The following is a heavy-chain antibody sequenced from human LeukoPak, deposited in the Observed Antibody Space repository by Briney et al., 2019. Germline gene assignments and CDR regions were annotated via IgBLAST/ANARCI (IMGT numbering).Heavy chain of an antibody. CDR3: ARVSSRPV. J-gene: IGHJ6*02. CDR2: INPNSGDT. V-gene: IGHV1-2*06. CDR1: GYSFTGYR. Sequence: ASVTVSCKASGYSFTGYRMHWVRQAPGQGLEWMGRINPNSGDTNYAQTFQGRVTMTRDTSISTAYMKLSRLRSDDTAVYYCARVSSRPVWGQGTTVTVSS. D-gene: IGHD2-15*01.